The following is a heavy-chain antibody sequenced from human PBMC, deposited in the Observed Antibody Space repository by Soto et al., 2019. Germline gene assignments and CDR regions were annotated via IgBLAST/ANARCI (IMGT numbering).Heavy chain of an antibody. V-gene: IGHV3-23*01. Sequence: GSPILSCAAYGFTFSTYAMIWVRHAPGKGLEWVSVITGSGGSTYYADSVKGRFTISRDTSKNTLFLQMNSLRAEDTAVYYCAKEHCGAYGVTDYWGQGTKVTGSS. J-gene: IGHJ4*02. D-gene: IGHD4-17*01. CDR1: GFTFSTYA. CDR2: ITGSGGST. CDR3: AKEHCGAYGVTDY.